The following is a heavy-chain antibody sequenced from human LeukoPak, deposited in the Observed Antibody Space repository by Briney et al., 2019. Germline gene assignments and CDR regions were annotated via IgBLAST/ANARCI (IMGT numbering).Heavy chain of an antibody. V-gene: IGHV3-48*01. CDR1: GFTFSSYH. CDR3: ARAQYYSDSTGYYYLHY. CDR2: ISSRSSTI. Sequence: GGSLRLSCVGSGFTFSSYHMNWVRQAPGKGLEWVSYISSRSSTIYYADTVKGRFTISRDNAKNSLYLQTNSLRAEDTAVYYCARAQYYSDSTGYYYLHYWGQGTLVTVSS. D-gene: IGHD3-22*01. J-gene: IGHJ4*02.